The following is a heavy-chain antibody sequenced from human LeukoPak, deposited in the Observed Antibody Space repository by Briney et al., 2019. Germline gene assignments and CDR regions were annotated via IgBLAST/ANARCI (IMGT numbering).Heavy chain of an antibody. Sequence: SETLSLTCTVSGGSISSSSYYWGWIRQPPGTGLEWIGSIYYSGSTYYNPSLKSRVTISVDTSKNQFSLKLSSVTAADTAVYYCARSFPKKRGAFDIWGQGTMVTVSS. V-gene: IGHV4-39*01. CDR1: GGSISSSSYY. CDR2: IYYSGST. D-gene: IGHD2/OR15-2a*01. J-gene: IGHJ3*02. CDR3: ARSFPKKRGAFDI.